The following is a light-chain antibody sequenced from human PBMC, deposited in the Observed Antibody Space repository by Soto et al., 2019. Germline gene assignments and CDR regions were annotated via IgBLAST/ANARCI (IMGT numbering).Light chain of an antibody. CDR1: TSDVGGYNY. CDR3: YSYAGSYTLV. V-gene: IGLV2-11*01. CDR2: DVT. J-gene: IGLJ2*01. Sequence: QSALTQPPSVSGSPGQSVTISCTGTTSDVGGYNYVPWFQQHPGEAPKLMIYDVTKRPSGVPDRFSGSKSGNTASLTISGLQAEDEADYYCYSYAGSYTLVFGGGTKLTVL.